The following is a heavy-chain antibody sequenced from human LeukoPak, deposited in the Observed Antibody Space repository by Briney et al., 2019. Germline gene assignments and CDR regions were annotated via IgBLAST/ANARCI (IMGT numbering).Heavy chain of an antibody. CDR2: ISGSGGST. CDR1: GFTFSRYA. V-gene: IGHV3-23*01. J-gene: IGHJ4*02. D-gene: IGHD1-26*01. CDR3: VQGDSGSYYAY. Sequence: GGSLRLSCAASGFTFSRYAVSWVRQAPGKGLEWVSAISGSGGSTYYADSVKGRFTISRDNSKNTLYLQMNSLRAEDTAVYYFVQGDSGSYYAYWGQGTLVTVSS.